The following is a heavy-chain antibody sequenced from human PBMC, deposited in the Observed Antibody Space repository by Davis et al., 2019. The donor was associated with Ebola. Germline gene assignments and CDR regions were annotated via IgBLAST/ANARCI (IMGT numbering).Heavy chain of an antibody. Sequence: GGSLRLSCAASGFTFSSYSMNWVRQAPGKGLEWVSSISSSSSYIYYADSVKGRFTISRDNAKNSLYLQMNSQRAEDTAVYYCARERGAGYYYYYYGMDVWGKGTTVTVSS. V-gene: IGHV3-21*04. J-gene: IGHJ6*04. D-gene: IGHD3-16*01. CDR3: ARERGAGYYYYYYGMDV. CDR1: GFTFSSYS. CDR2: ISSSSSYI.